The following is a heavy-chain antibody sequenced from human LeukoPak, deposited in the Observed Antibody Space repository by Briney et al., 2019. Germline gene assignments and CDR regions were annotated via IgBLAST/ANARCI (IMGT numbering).Heavy chain of an antibody. CDR1: GGSISSSNYY. Sequence: PSETLSLICSVSGGSISSSNYYWGWIRQPPGKGLEWIGTIYHSGTTYYNPSLESRVTISEDMSKNQFSLTLRSVTAADTAVYYCARQISDYYYYYIDVWGKGTTVTVSS. CDR3: ARQISDYYYYYIDV. V-gene: IGHV4-39*01. D-gene: IGHD3-10*01. J-gene: IGHJ6*03. CDR2: IYHSGTT.